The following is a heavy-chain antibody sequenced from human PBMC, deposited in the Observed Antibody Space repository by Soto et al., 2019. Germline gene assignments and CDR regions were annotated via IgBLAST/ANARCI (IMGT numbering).Heavy chain of an antibody. V-gene: IGHV1-18*04. J-gene: IGHJ5*02. CDR3: ARGDSTGSPTGWFDP. Sequence: QLVQSGAEVRKPGASVQVSCKASGYTFTRYSINWVRQAPGQGLEWVGWISNYNGDTKYAEKFQGRVTLTTDTFTTTSYMDLRSLTSDDTAMYFCARGDSTGSPTGWFDPWGQGTLVTVLS. CDR1: GYTFTRYS. CDR2: ISNYNGDT. D-gene: IGHD6-19*01.